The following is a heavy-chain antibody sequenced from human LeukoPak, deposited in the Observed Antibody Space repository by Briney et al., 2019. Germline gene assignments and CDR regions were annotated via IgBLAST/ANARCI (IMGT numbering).Heavy chain of an antibody. CDR2: IKQDGSEK. CDR1: GFTFSGYF. D-gene: IGHD6-13*01. CDR3: ARGSSWYYFDY. J-gene: IGHJ4*02. V-gene: IGHV3-7*04. Sequence: GGSLRLSCAASGFTFSGYFMTWVRQAPGKGLEWVASIKQDGSEKYYVDSVKGRFTISRDNAKNSLYLQMNSLRAEDTAVYYCARGSSWYYFDYWGQGTLVTVSS.